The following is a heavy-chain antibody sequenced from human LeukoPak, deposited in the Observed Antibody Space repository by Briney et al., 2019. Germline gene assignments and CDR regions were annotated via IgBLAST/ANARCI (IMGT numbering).Heavy chain of an antibody. CDR1: GFTFSSYS. J-gene: IGHJ4*02. Sequence: GGSLRLSCAASGFTFSSYSMNWVRQAPGKGLEWVSYISSGSSTIYYADSVKGRFTISRDNAKKSLYLQMNSLRAEDTAVYYCARGGVDILTGYWPPDYWGQGTLVTVST. V-gene: IGHV3-48*04. D-gene: IGHD3-9*01. CDR3: ARGGVDILTGYWPPDY. CDR2: ISSGSSTI.